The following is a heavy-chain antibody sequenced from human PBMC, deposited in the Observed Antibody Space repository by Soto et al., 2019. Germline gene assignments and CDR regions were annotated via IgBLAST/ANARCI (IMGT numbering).Heavy chain of an antibody. V-gene: IGHV3-64*04. CDR2: ISINGGST. D-gene: IGHD1-26*01. CDR3: TRAAIRGELLEY. J-gene: IGHJ4*02. Sequence: GGSLRLSCSASGFTFSIYAMHWVRQAPGKGLEYVSSISINGGSTHYADSVKGRFTISRDNSKNTLNLQMNSLRVEDTAVYYCTRAAIRGELLEYWGQGTQVTVSS. CDR1: GFTFSIYA.